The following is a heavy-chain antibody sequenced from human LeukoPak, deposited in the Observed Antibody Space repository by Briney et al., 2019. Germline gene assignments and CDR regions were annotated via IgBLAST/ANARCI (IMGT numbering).Heavy chain of an antibody. V-gene: IGHV3-9*01. CDR2: INWNSGSI. D-gene: IGHD2-2*01. Sequence: GGSLRLSCAASGFTFDDYAMHWVRQAPGKGLEWVSGINWNSGSIGYADSVKGRFTISRDNVKNSLYLQMNSLRVEDTALYYCTKSQYQVILRGMDVWGQGTTVTVSS. CDR3: TKSQYQVILRGMDV. CDR1: GFTFDDYA. J-gene: IGHJ6*02.